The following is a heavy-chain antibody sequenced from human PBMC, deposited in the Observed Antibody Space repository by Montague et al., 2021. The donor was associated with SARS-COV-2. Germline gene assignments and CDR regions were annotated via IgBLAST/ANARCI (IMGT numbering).Heavy chain of an antibody. D-gene: IGHD6-13*01. CDR1: GGSISSSSYF. CDR2: IYYSGGT. CDR3: ARAFIAAAGTTSFDY. V-gene: IGHV4-39*01. J-gene: IGHJ4*02. Sequence: SETLSLTCTVSGGSISSSSYFWGWLRQPPGKGLEWIGSIYYSGGTYYNPSLKSRVTISVDTSKNQFSLKLSAVTAADTAVYYCARAFIAAAGTTSFDYWGQGTLVTVSS.